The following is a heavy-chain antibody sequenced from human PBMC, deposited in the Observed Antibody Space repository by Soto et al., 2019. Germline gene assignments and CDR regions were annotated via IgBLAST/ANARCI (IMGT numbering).Heavy chain of an antibody. Sequence: PSETLSLTCTVSGGSISSNSYYWDWIRQPPGKGLEWIGSMYYSGATYHNPSLQSRVTISVDTSKNQFSLHLSSVTAADTAVYYFARHEAYDSVWGKSDGSDYWGQGTLVTVSS. D-gene: IGHD3-16*01. CDR3: ARHEAYDSVWGKSDGSDY. V-gene: IGHV4-39*01. J-gene: IGHJ4*02. CDR2: MYYSGAT. CDR1: GGSISSNSYY.